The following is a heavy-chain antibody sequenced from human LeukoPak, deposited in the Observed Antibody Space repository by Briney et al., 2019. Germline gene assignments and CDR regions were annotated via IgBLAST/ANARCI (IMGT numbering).Heavy chain of an antibody. CDR1: GYTFTSYG. J-gene: IGHJ4*02. V-gene: IGHV1-18*01. D-gene: IGHD2-15*01. CDR2: ISAYNGNT. Sequence: ASVRVSCKASGYTFTSYGISWVRQAPGQGLEWMGWISAYNGNTNYAQKLQGRVTMTTDTSTSTAYMELRSLRSDDTAVYYCARGGPVVALVVVAATDSDYWGQGTLVTVSS. CDR3: ARGGPVVALVVVAATDSDY.